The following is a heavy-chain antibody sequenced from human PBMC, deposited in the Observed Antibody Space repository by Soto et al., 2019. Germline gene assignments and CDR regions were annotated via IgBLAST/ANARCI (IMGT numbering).Heavy chain of an antibody. J-gene: IGHJ6*02. D-gene: IGHD3-10*01. V-gene: IGHV1-69*01. Sequence: QGHLVQSGAEVKKPGSSVKVSCKTSGGSFNNYAVSWVRQAPGQGLEWMGGIIPNFDTPNYAQKFQDRVTIIVDESTSTVYMELRSLRSNDTAVYYCAVAMVREILIFESSGMHVWGQGTTVIVSS. CDR2: IIPNFDTP. CDR1: GGSFNNYA. CDR3: AVAMVREILIFESSGMHV.